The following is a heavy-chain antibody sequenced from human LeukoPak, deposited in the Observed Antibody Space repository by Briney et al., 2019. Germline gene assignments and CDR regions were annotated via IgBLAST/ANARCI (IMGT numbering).Heavy chain of an antibody. CDR2: ISSSTT. J-gene: IGHJ4*02. Sequence: GGSLRLSCAASGFTVSSNSMNWVRQAPGKGLEWVSYISSSTTYYADSVKGRFTISRDNAKKSLYLQMKRLRDEDTAVYYCARGAIGGSYFFDYWGPGTPVTVSS. V-gene: IGHV3-48*02. CDR3: ARGAIGGSYFFDY. D-gene: IGHD1-26*01. CDR1: GFTVSSNS.